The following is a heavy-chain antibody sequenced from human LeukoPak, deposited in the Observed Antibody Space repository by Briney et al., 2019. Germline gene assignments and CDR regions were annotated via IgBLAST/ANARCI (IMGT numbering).Heavy chain of an antibody. Sequence: GGSLRLSCAASGFSVRSTFMTWVRQAPGKGLEWVSVISSDGSTNYADSVKGRFTISRDNAKNSLYLQMNSLRAEDTAVYYCARDSEGGFDIWGQGTMVTVSS. V-gene: IGHV3-53*01. CDR2: ISSDGST. D-gene: IGHD2-15*01. CDR3: ARDSEGGFDI. CDR1: GFSVRSTF. J-gene: IGHJ3*02.